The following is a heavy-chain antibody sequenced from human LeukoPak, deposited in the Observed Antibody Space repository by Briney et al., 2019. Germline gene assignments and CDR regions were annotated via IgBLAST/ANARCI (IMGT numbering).Heavy chain of an antibody. J-gene: IGHJ5*02. CDR2: IIPIFGTA. V-gene: IGHV1-69*13. Sequence: SVKVSCKASGRTFSSYAIIWLRQAPGQGLEWMGGIIPIFGTANYAQKFQGSGASTADASTIPAYMELSSLRSEDTAVYYCARARGSGYSSSWWSKPYPNWFDPGGQGTLVTVSS. CDR3: ARARGSGYSSSWWSKPYPNWFDP. D-gene: IGHD6-13*01. CDR1: GRTFSSYA.